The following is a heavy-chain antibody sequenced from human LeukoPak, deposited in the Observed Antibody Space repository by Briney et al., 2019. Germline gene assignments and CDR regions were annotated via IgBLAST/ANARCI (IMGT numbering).Heavy chain of an antibody. CDR2: IIPIFGTA. CDR3: AGGFEGGSNLYFDY. D-gene: IGHD3-16*01. J-gene: IGHJ4*02. CDR1: GVTFNTYA. V-gene: IGHV1-69*01. Sequence: SVKVSCKAFGVTFNTYAVSWVRQAPGQGLEWMGGIIPIFGTANYAQKFQGRVTNTADESTSTAYMEMSSLRYEDTAVYYCAGGFEGGSNLYFDYWGQGTLVTVAS.